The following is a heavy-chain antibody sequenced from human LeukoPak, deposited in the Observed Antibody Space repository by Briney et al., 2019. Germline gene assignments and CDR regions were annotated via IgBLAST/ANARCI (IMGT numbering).Heavy chain of an antibody. CDR2: INTNTGNP. J-gene: IGHJ4*02. Sequence: ASVKASCKASGGTFTSYAISWVRQAPGQGLEWMGWINTNTGNPTYAQDYTGRFVFSLDTSVSTTYLQISRLKAEDTAVYYCASGPSYSGSNEYFDSWGQGTLVTVSS. V-gene: IGHV7-4-1*02. CDR3: ASGPSYSGSNEYFDS. D-gene: IGHD1-26*01. CDR1: GGTFTSYA.